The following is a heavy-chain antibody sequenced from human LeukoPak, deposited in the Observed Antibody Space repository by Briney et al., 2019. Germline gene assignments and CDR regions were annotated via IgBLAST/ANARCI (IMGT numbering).Heavy chain of an antibody. Sequence: ASVKVSCMASGYTFTSYGISWVRQAPGQGLEWMGWISAYNGNTDYAQKLQGRVTMTTDTSTSTAYMELRSLRSDDTAVYYCARDLNRYFDWLLHLDYWGQGTLVTVSS. CDR2: ISAYNGNT. CDR3: ARDLNRYFDWLLHLDY. D-gene: IGHD3-9*01. CDR1: GYTFTSYG. V-gene: IGHV1-18*04. J-gene: IGHJ4*02.